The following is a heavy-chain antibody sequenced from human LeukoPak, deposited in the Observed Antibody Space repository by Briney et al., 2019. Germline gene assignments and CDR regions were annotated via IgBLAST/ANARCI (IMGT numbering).Heavy chain of an antibody. CDR3: ARLPLAAAGRGYYYYYGMDV. CDR1: GGSISSYY. CDR2: IYYSGST. V-gene: IGHV4-59*08. Sequence: SETLSLTCTVSGGSISSYYWGWIRQPPGKGLEWIGCIYYSGSTNYNPSLKSRVTISVDTSKNQFSLKLSSVTAADTAVYYCARLPLAAAGRGYYYYYGMDVWGQGTTVTVSS. J-gene: IGHJ6*02. D-gene: IGHD6-13*01.